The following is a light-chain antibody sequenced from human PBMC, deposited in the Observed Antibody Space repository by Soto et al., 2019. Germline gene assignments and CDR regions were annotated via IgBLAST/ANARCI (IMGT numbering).Light chain of an antibody. CDR2: AAS. V-gene: IGKV1-5*03. Sequence: DIQMTQSPSTLSASVGDRVTITCRASQSIGEWLAWFQQKPGKAPKLLIFAASTLESGVPPRFSGSGSGTDFTLTISSLQPDDFAPYFCQQYNSYSYTFGQGTKLEIK. CDR3: QQYNSYSYT. J-gene: IGKJ2*01. CDR1: QSIGEW.